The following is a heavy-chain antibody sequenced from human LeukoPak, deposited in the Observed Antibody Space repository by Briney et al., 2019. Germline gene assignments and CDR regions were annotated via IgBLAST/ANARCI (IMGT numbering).Heavy chain of an antibody. CDR1: GASISTSY. Sequence: SETLSLTCTVSGASISTSYWYWIRQPPGKGLEWIGYIQYSGDINYNPSLKSRVTISAYTSKNQLSLKLSSVTAADTAVYYCARVGCSGGSCYPDYWGQGTLVTVSS. CDR3: ARVGCSGGSCYPDY. CDR2: IQYSGDI. V-gene: IGHV4-59*01. D-gene: IGHD2-15*01. J-gene: IGHJ4*02.